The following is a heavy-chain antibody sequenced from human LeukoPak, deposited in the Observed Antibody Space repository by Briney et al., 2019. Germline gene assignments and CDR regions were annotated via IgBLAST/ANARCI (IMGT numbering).Heavy chain of an antibody. CDR1: GYTFPIYG. Sequence: ASVKVSCKASGYTFPIYGISWVRQAPGQGLEWMGWICAYNGNTNYAQKLQGRVTMTTDTSTSTAYMELRRLGSDDTAVYYCARADPATVTNRAFDIWGQGTMVTVSS. J-gene: IGHJ3*02. CDR3: ARADPATVTNRAFDI. D-gene: IGHD4-17*01. V-gene: IGHV1-18*01. CDR2: ICAYNGNT.